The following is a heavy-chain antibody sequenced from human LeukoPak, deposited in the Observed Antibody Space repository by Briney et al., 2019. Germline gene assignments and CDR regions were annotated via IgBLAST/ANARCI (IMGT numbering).Heavy chain of an antibody. J-gene: IGHJ6*02. CDR2: MSWNSGSI. V-gene: IGHV3-9*01. D-gene: IGHD2-15*01. CDR3: AKDLGYCSGGSCLQGYYYYGMDV. CDR1: GFTFSSYS. Sequence: GGSLRLSCAASGFTFSSYSMNWVRQAPGTGLEWVSGMSWNSGSIGYADSVKGRFTISRDNAKNSLYLQMNSLRAEDTALYYCAKDLGYCSGGSCLQGYYYYGMDVWGQGTTVTVSS.